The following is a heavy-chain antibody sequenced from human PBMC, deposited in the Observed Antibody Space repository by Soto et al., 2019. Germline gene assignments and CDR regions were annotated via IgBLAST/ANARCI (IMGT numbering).Heavy chain of an antibody. CDR2: IIPIFGTA. D-gene: IGHD1-26*01. CDR3: ALESPLVGATPVEAFDI. V-gene: IGHV1-69*13. CDR1: GGTFSSYA. Sequence: SVKVSCKASGGTFSSYAISWVRQAPGQGLEWMGGIIPIFGTANYAQKFQGRVTITADESTSTAYMELSSLRSEDTAVYYCALESPLVGATPVEAFDIWGQGTMLTVSS. J-gene: IGHJ3*02.